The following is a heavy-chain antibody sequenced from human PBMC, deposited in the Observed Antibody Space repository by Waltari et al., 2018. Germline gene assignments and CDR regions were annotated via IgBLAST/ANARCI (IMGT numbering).Heavy chain of an antibody. J-gene: IGHJ4*02. CDR3: ARDPPGIAAAGKGDY. V-gene: IGHV1-2*06. CDR2: INPNSGGT. CDR1: GYTFTGYY. Sequence: QVQLVQSGAEVKKPGASVKVSCKASGYTFTGYYMHWVRQAPGQGLEWMGRINPNSGGTNYAQKFQGRVTMTRDTSISTAYMELSRLRSDDTAVYYCARDPPGIAAAGKGDYWGQGTLVTVSS. D-gene: IGHD6-13*01.